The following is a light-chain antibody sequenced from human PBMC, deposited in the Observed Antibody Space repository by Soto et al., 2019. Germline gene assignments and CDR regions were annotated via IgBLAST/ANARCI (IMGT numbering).Light chain of an antibody. Sequence: DIVMTQSPDSLAVSLGERATINCKSSQSILYSSNNKNYLAWYQQQPGQPPKLLIYWASTRESGVPDRFSGSGSGTDFTLTISSLQAEDVAVYYCQQYYSTPYTFGQGTKLEI. J-gene: IGKJ2*01. CDR1: QSILYSSNNKNY. CDR2: WAS. CDR3: QQYYSTPYT. V-gene: IGKV4-1*01.